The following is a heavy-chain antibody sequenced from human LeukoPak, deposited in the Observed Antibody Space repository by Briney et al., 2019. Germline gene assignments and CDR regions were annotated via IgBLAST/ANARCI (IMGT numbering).Heavy chain of an antibody. CDR2: ISYDGSNK. Sequence: GGSLRLSRAASGFTFSSYAMHWVRQAPGKGLEWVAVISYDGSNKYYADSVKGRFTISRDNSKNTLYLQMNSLRAEDTAVYYCARVKFGELLGSNWFDPWGQGTLVTVSS. D-gene: IGHD3-10*01. V-gene: IGHV3-30*04. CDR3: ARVKFGELLGSNWFDP. J-gene: IGHJ5*02. CDR1: GFTFSSYA.